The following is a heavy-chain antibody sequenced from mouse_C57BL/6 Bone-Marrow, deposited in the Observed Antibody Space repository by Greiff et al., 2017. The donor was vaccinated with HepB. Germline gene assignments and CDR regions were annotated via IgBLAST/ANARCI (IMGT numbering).Heavy chain of an antibody. CDR1: GYTFTSYG. V-gene: IGHV1-81*01. CDR3: AREHYYGPSGGLFAY. D-gene: IGHD1-2*01. J-gene: IGHJ3*01. CDR2: IYPRSGNT. Sequence: QVQLKESGAELARPGASVKLSCKASGYTFTSYGISWVKQRTGQGLEWIGEIYPRSGNTYYNEKFKGKATLTADKSSSTAYMELRSLTSEDSAVYFCAREHYYGPSGGLFAYWGQGTLVTVSA.